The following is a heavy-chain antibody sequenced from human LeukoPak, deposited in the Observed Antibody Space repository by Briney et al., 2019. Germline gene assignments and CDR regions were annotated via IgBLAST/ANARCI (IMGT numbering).Heavy chain of an antibody. Sequence: HAGGSLRLSCVASGFTFSNYGMHWVRQSPGKGLDWVAFIGSDGTKKYSADSVKGRFTISRDNSRNTLYLQMNSLKTEDTAVYYCAKGQHIVTTISQEGFEYWGQGTLVTVST. D-gene: IGHD5-12*01. CDR1: GFTFSNYG. J-gene: IGHJ4*02. V-gene: IGHV3-30*02. CDR3: AKGQHIVTTISQEGFEY. CDR2: IGSDGTKK.